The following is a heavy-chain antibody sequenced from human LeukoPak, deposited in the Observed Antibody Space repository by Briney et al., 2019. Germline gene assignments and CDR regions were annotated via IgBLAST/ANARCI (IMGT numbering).Heavy chain of an antibody. D-gene: IGHD2/OR15-2a*01. CDR3: ARVSNIDY. Sequence: ASVKVSCKASGYIFTGYYMHWVRQAPGQGLEWMGWINPNSGGTNYAQKFQGRVTMTRDTSISTAYMELSRLKSDNTAVYYCARVSNIDYWGQGTLVTVSS. V-gene: IGHV1-2*02. CDR2: INPNSGGT. J-gene: IGHJ4*02. CDR1: GYIFTGYY.